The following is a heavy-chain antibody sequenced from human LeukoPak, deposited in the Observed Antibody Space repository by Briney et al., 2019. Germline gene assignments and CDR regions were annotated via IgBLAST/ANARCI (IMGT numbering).Heavy chain of an antibody. CDR1: GLTFSNAW. CDR3: TTELDIRPNHY. D-gene: IGHD3-22*01. V-gene: IGHV3-15*01. CDR2: IKRKSDGGTT. Sequence: GGSLRLSCAASGLTFSNAWMSWVRQAPGKGLEWGGRIKRKSDGGTTDYAAPVKGRFTIARDDSKTTLYMQMNSLKSEDTAVYYCTTELDIRPNHYWGQGTLVTVSS. J-gene: IGHJ4*02.